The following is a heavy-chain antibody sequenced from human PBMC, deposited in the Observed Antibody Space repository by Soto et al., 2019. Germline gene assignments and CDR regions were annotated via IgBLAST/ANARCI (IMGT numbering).Heavy chain of an antibody. CDR1: GASISGFY. V-gene: IGHV4-4*07. J-gene: IGHJ5*02. CDR3: VRDGTKTLRDWFDP. CDR2: IYATGTT. D-gene: IGHD1-1*01. Sequence: WETLSLTCTVSGASISGFYWSWIRKSAVKGLEWIGRIYATGTTDYSPSLKSRVMMSVDTSKKQFSLKLMSVTAADTAVYYCVRDGTKTLRDWFDPWGQAISVTVSS.